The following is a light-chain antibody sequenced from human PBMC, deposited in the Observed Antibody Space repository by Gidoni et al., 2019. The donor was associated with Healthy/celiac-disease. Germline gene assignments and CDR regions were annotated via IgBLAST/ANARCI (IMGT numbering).Light chain of an antibody. J-gene: IGLJ1*01. CDR3: AAWDDSLNAVYV. V-gene: IGLV1-44*01. Sequence: QSVLTQPPSASGTPGQRVTISCSGSSSNIGSNTVNWYQQRPGTAPTLLIYSNNQRPSGVPDRFSGSKSGTSASLAISGLQSEDEADYYCAAWDDSLNAVYVFGTGTKVTVL. CDR2: SNN. CDR1: SSNIGSNT.